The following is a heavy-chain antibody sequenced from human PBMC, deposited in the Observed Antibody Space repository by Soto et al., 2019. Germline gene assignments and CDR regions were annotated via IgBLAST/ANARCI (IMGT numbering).Heavy chain of an antibody. CDR2: IIPIFGTA. CDR3: AKSGVISSSGPARGLEY. J-gene: IGHJ4*02. D-gene: IGHD6-6*01. Sequence: QVPLVQSGAEVKKPGSSVMVSCKASGGTFSSYAISWVRQAPGQGLEWMGGIIPIFGTANYAQKFQGRVTITADESTSTAYMELSSLRSEDTAVYYCAKSGVISSSGPARGLEYWGQGTLVTVSS. CDR1: GGTFSSYA. V-gene: IGHV1-69*01.